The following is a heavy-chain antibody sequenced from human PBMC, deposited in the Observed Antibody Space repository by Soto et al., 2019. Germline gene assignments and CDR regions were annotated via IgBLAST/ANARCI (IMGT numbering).Heavy chain of an antibody. CDR2: ISSSSTI. D-gene: IGHD2-2*01. J-gene: IGHJ4*02. V-gene: IGHV3-48*01. Sequence: GGSLRLSCAASGFTFSSYSMNWVRQAPGKGLEWVSYISSSSTIYYADSVKGRFTISRDNAKNSLYLQMNSLRAEDTAVYYCAIGAIVVVPAAIGWGFDYWGQGTLVTVSS. CDR3: AIGAIVVVPAAIGWGFDY. CDR1: GFTFSSYS.